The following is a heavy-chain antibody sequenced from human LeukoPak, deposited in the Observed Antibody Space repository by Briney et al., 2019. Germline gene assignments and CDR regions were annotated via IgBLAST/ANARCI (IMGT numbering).Heavy chain of an antibody. Sequence: PSETLSLTCTVSGGSISPYYWSWIRQPPGKGLDWIGYIYYSGSTSYNPSLNSRVTISVDTSKNQFSLKLSSMTAADTAVYYCARHGGGGESYPRVFDSWGRGNLVTVSS. CDR3: ARHGGGGESYPRVFDS. D-gene: IGHD1-26*01. CDR1: GGSISPYY. V-gene: IGHV4-59*08. CDR2: IYYSGST. J-gene: IGHJ4*02.